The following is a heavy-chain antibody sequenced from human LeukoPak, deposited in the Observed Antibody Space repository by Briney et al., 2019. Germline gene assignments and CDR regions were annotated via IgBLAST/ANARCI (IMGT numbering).Heavy chain of an antibody. V-gene: IGHV4-38-2*02. D-gene: IGHD3-10*01. CDR1: GYSISSGYY. CDR3: AREDMVRGVIIYYYGMDV. Sequence: SETLSLTCAVSGYSISSGYYWGWIRQPPGKGLEWIGSIYHSGSTYYNPSLKSRVTISVDTSKNQFSLKLSSVTAADTVVYYCAREDMVRGVIIYYYGMDVWGKGTTVTVSS. CDR2: IYHSGST. J-gene: IGHJ6*04.